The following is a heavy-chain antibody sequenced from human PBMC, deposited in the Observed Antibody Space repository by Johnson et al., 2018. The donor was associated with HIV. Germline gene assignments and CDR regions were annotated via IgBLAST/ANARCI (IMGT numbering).Heavy chain of an antibody. V-gene: IGHV3-9*01. D-gene: IGHD1-26*01. CDR1: GYTFDDYA. J-gene: IGHJ3*02. CDR3: ARGGVGDVFDI. Sequence: VQLVESGGGKVQPGRSLRLSCSASGYTFDDYAMHWVRQAPGKGLEWVSGISWNSGSIGYADSVKGRFTISRDNAKNSLYLQMNSLRAEDTAVYYCARGGVGDVFDIWGQGTMVTVSS. CDR2: ISWNSGSI.